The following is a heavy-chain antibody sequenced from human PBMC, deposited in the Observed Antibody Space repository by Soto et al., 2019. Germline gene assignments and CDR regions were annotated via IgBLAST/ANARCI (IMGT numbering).Heavy chain of an antibody. D-gene: IGHD4-17*01. CDR1: GFTFSSYA. J-gene: IGHJ3*02. CDR2: ISSNGGST. V-gene: IGHV3-64*01. CDR3: ARANPRLTVTTRFYAFDI. Sequence: GGSLRLSCAASGFTFSSYAMHWVRQAPGKGLEYVSAISSNGGSTYYANSVKGRFTISRDNSKNTLYLQMGSLRAEDMAVYYCARANPRLTVTTRFYAFDIWGQGTMVTVSS.